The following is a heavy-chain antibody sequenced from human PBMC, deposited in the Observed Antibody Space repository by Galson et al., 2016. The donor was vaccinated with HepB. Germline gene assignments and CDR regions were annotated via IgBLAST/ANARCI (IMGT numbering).Heavy chain of an antibody. J-gene: IGHJ3*02. CDR3: ARRDLRDGFDI. CDR2: ILPGDSDT. CDR1: GYIFTEYW. Sequence: QSGAEVKKPGESLKISCKASGYIFTEYWIGWVRQIPGKGLEWMGIILPGDSDTRYSPSFQGQVTISVDKSLSTAYLQWSSLKPSDSAIYYCARRDLRDGFDIWGQGTMVTGSS. V-gene: IGHV5-51*01.